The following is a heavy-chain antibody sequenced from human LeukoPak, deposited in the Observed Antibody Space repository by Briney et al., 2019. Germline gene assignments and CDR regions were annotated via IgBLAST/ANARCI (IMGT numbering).Heavy chain of an antibody. Sequence: PSETLSLTCTISGASISSYYWNWIRQPPGRGLEWIGYIYYIVSTNYNPSLKSRVTISIGTSKNHFSLKLISVTAADTAVYYCARLSLGGNNWYLVDFWGQGTLVTVSS. J-gene: IGHJ4*02. D-gene: IGHD6-13*01. CDR1: GASISSYY. V-gene: IGHV4-59*01. CDR3: ARLSLGGNNWYLVDF. CDR2: IYYIVST.